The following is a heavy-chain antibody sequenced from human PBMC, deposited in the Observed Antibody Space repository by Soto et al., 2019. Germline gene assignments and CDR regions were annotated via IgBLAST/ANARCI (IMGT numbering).Heavy chain of an antibody. J-gene: IGHJ6*02. CDR1: GGSFSGYY. Sequence: QVQLQQWGAGLLKPSETLSLTCAVYGGSFSGYYWSWIRQPPGKGLEWIGEINHSGSTNYNPSLKSRVTISVDTSKNQFSLKLSSVTAADTAVYYCARDYYGSGPTHILNYYYYGMDVWGQGTTVTVSS. V-gene: IGHV4-34*01. CDR3: ARDYYGSGPTHILNYYYYGMDV. D-gene: IGHD3-10*01. CDR2: INHSGST.